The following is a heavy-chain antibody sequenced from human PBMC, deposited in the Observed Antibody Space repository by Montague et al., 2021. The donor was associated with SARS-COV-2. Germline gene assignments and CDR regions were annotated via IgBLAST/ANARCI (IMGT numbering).Heavy chain of an antibody. CDR2: INYSGST. CDR1: GDSMNNYY. Sequence: SETQSLTCTVSGDSMNNYYWSWIRQPPGKGLEWIGYINYSGSTHYNPSLQSRVTLSKDTSKNQFSLRLTSVTAADTAMYFCARAPIYRSSWYAYFDYWGQGTLVTVSS. V-gene: IGHV4-59*01. D-gene: IGHD6-13*01. CDR3: ARAPIYRSSWYAYFDY. J-gene: IGHJ4*02.